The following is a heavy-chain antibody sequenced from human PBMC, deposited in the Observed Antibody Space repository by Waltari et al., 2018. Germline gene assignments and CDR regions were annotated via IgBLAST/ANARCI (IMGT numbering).Heavy chain of an antibody. CDR3: TRQVLGYCTSAPCRRLDS. D-gene: IGHD2-2*03. Sequence: QVQLQESGPGLLKPSETLSLTCGVSGYSINSGYYWGWIRQPPGKGLEWIGTIYHDGSIFYNPSLKSRLTMSMDTSKNEFSLKLSSVTAADTAVYYCTRQVLGYCTSAPCRRLDSWGQGTLVTVSS. J-gene: IGHJ4*02. V-gene: IGHV4-38-2*01. CDR1: GYSINSGYY. CDR2: IYHDGSI.